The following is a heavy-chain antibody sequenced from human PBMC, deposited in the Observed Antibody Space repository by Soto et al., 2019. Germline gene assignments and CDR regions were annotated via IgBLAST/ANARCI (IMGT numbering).Heavy chain of an antibody. CDR1: GFTFSNYG. V-gene: IGHV3-33*01. D-gene: IGHD5-12*01. J-gene: IGHJ6*02. Sequence: QVQLVESGGGVVQPGRSLRLSCAASGFTFSNYGMHWVRQAPGKGLEWVATVWYDGRNKYYRDSVQGRFSISRDNSKNTLYLQMNSLRDEDTAVYYCVRSAGYSGNDYVYYYGMDVWGQGTTVTVSS. CDR2: VWYDGRNK. CDR3: VRSAGYSGNDYVYYYGMDV.